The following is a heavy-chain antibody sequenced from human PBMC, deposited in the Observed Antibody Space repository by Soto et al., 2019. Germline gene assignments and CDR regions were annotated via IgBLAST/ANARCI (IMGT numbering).Heavy chain of an antibody. Sequence: SETLSLTGAGCGGSVSGYYWTWIRQPPGKGLEWIGYIYYSGSTNYNPSLKSRVTISVDTSKNQFSLKLSPVTAADTAVYYCASRVEDIVVVVAASPGAFDIWGQGTMVTVSS. CDR3: ASRVEDIVVVVAASPGAFDI. CDR2: IYYSGST. V-gene: IGHV4-59*02. CDR1: GGSVSGYY. J-gene: IGHJ3*02. D-gene: IGHD2-15*01.